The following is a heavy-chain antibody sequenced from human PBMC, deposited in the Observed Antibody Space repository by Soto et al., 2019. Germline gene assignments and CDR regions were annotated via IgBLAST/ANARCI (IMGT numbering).Heavy chain of an antibody. CDR2: INAGNGNT. J-gene: IGHJ4*02. Sequence: ASVKVSCKASGYTFTSYVMQWVRQAPGQRLEWMGWINAGNGNTKYSQKFQGRVTFARDTSATTAYMELSGLRSEDTAVYFCARDACRGGSCYQGVDYWGQGTLVTVCS. CDR1: GYTFTSYV. V-gene: IGHV1-3*01. D-gene: IGHD2-15*01. CDR3: ARDACRGGSCYQGVDY.